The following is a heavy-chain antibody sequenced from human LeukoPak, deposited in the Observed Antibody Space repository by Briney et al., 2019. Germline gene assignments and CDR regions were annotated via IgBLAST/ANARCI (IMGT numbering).Heavy chain of an antibody. V-gene: IGHV3-30*18. D-gene: IGHD6-13*01. Sequence: PGGSLRLSCAASGFTFSSYGMHWVSQAPGKGLEWVAVISYDGSNKYYADSVKGRFTISRDNSKNTLYLQMNSLRAEDTAVYYCAKVSGYSSSWTDYYYYGMDVWGQGTTVTVSS. J-gene: IGHJ6*02. CDR2: ISYDGSNK. CDR3: AKVSGYSSSWTDYYYYGMDV. CDR1: GFTFSSYG.